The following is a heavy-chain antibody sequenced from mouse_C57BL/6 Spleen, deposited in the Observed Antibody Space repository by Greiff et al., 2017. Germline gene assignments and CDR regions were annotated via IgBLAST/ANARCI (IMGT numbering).Heavy chain of an antibody. CDR3: AREGALTTVNYFDY. CDR2: IYPRSGNT. Sequence: QVQLQQSGAELARPGASVKLSCKASGYTFTSYGISWVKQRTGQGLEWIGEIYPRSGNTYYNEKFKGKATLTADKSSSTAYMELRSLTSEDSAVYFCAREGALTTVNYFDYWGQGTTRTVSS. D-gene: IGHD1-1*01. V-gene: IGHV1-81*01. CDR1: GYTFTSYG. J-gene: IGHJ2*01.